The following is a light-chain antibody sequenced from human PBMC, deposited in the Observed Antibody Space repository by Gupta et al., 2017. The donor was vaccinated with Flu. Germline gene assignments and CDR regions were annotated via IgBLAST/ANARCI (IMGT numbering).Light chain of an antibody. CDR2: GAS. J-gene: IGKJ4*01. V-gene: IGKV3-15*01. CDR1: QSVYTN. CDR3: QHDTDWPLLT. Sequence: EIEMAQSPATLSVSPGERATLSCRASQSVYTNLAWYQQKPGQAPRLLIYGASTRATGIPGRFSGSGSGTEFTLTISSLQSEDFAVYYCQHDTDWPLLTFGGGTKVEIK.